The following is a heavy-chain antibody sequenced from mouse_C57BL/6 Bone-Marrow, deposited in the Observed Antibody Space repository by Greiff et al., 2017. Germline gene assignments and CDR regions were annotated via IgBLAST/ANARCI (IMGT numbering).Heavy chain of an antibody. CDR3: ARSRRSTVVASRYYFDY. V-gene: IGHV1-22*01. Sequence: EVQLQQSGPELVKPGASVKMSCKASGYTFTDYNMHWVKQSHGKSLEWIGYINPNNGGTSYNQKFKGKATLTVHQSSSTAYMELRSLTSEDSAVYYCARSRRSTVVASRYYFDYWGQGTTLTVSS. CDR1: GYTFTDYN. CDR2: INPNNGGT. D-gene: IGHD1-1*01. J-gene: IGHJ2*01.